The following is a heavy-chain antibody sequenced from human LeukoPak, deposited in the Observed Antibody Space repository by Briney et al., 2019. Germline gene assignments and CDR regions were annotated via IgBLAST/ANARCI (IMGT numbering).Heavy chain of an antibody. CDR1: GGSISSGSYY. CDR3: ARVGSGYYPVED. CDR2: IYTSGST. Sequence: PSETLSLTCTVSGGSISSGSYYWSWIRQPAGKGLEWIGRIYTSGSTNYNPSLKSRDTISVDTSKNQFSLKLSSVTAADTAVYYCARVGSGYYPVEDWGQGTLVTVSS. V-gene: IGHV4-61*02. J-gene: IGHJ4*02. D-gene: IGHD3-22*01.